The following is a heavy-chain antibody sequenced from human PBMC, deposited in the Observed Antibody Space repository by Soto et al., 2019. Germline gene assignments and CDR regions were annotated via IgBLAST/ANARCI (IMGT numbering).Heavy chain of an antibody. CDR1: GFTVSSNY. J-gene: IGHJ5*02. CDR3: AREVTGTLNWFDP. D-gene: IGHD1-7*01. V-gene: IGHV3-53*01. Sequence: GGSLRLSCAASGFTVSSNYMSWVRQAPGKGLEWVSVIYSGGSTYYADSVKGRFTISRDNSKNTLYLQMNSLRAEDTAVYYCAREVTGTLNWFDPWGQGTLVTVSS. CDR2: IYSGGST.